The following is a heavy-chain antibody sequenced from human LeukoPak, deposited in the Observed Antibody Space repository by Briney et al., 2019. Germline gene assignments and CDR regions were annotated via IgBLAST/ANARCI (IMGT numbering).Heavy chain of an antibody. CDR2: IRSKIDGATT. J-gene: IGHJ4*02. CDR1: GFTFSSSW. V-gene: IGHV3-15*01. D-gene: IGHD2-15*01. CDR3: TTGYHTPSHDGY. Sequence: GGSLRLSCAASGFTFSSSWMIWVRQAPGKGLEWIALIRSKIDGATTDYAAPVKGRFIISRDDSQNTLSLQMHSLKTEDTGIYFCTTGYHTPSHDGYWGQGTLVTVSS.